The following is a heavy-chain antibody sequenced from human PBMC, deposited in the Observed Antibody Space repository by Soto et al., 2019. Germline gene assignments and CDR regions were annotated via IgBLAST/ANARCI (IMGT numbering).Heavy chain of an antibody. CDR1: GGSISSSSYY. CDR3: ARLRRDGYNSRYFDY. D-gene: IGHD5-12*01. V-gene: IGHV4-39*01. Sequence: QLQLQESGPGLVKPSETLSLTCTVSGGSISSSSYYWGWIRQPPGKGLEWIGSIYYSGSTYYNPSLKSRVTISVDTSKNQFSLKLSSVTAADTAVYYCARLRRDGYNSRYFDYWGHGTLVTVSS. J-gene: IGHJ4*01. CDR2: IYYSGST.